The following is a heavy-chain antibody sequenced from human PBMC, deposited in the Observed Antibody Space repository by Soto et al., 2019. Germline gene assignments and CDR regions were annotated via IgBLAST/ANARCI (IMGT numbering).Heavy chain of an antibody. CDR3: ARATPSDVLRYFDWSLPGSYYGMDV. Sequence: SVKVSCKASGGTFSSYAISWVRQAPGQGLEWMGGIIPIFGTANYAQKFQGRVTITADESTSTAYMELSSLRSEDTAVYYCARATPSDVLRYFDWSLPGSYYGMDVWSQGTTVTVSS. CDR2: IIPIFGTA. J-gene: IGHJ6*02. D-gene: IGHD3-9*01. V-gene: IGHV1-69*13. CDR1: GGTFSSYA.